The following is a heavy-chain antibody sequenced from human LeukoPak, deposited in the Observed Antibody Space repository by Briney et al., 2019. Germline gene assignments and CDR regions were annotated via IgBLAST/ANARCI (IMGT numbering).Heavy chain of an antibody. CDR2: IYPGDSDT. CDR3: ARSSLVRGVLSPLNFDS. J-gene: IGHJ4*02. Sequence: GGSLRLSCAASGFTFSSYSMNWVRQAPGKGLEWMGIIYPGDSDTRYSPSFQGQVTISADKSISTAYLQWSSLKASDTAMYYCARSSLVRGVLSPLNFDSWGQGTLVTVSS. D-gene: IGHD3-10*01. CDR1: GFTFSSYS. V-gene: IGHV5-51*01.